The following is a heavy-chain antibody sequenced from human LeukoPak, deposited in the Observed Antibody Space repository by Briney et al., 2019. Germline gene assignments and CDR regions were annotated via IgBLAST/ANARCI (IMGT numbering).Heavy chain of an antibody. CDR1: GFTFSNYG. J-gene: IGHJ4*02. CDR3: AGYDSSGYYKLDS. Sequence: AGGPLRLSCAASGFTFSNYGMHGVRKAPGKGLQWVAVVSNDGKSIHYADSVKGRFTISRDNSKNTLYLQMNSLRPEDTAVYYCAGYDSSGYYKLDSWGQGTLVTVSS. V-gene: IGHV3-30*03. CDR2: VSNDGKSI. D-gene: IGHD3-22*01.